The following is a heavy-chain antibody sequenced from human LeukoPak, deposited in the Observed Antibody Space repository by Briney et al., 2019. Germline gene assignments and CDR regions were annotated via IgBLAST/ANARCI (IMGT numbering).Heavy chain of an antibody. Sequence: GGSLGLSCTASGFTFSGYSMNCIRQAPGKGLEWVSSFGTRSTSIYHAGSVKGRFAISRDNAKNLLYLQMNSLRAEDTALYYCAREVSEGFDFWGQGTLVTVSS. CDR2: FGTRSTSI. CDR1: GFTFSGYS. CDR3: AREVSEGFDF. D-gene: IGHD3-22*01. J-gene: IGHJ4*02. V-gene: IGHV3-21*01.